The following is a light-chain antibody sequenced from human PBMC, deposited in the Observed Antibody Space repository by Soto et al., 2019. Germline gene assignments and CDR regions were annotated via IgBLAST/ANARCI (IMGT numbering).Light chain of an antibody. CDR3: CSYVSSATDV. V-gene: IGLV2-14*01. Sequence: QSALTQPASVSGSPGQSITISCTGTGRDVGGFNFVSWYQQHPGKAPKVVIYEVSSRPSGVSNRFSGSKSGNTASLTISGLQDEDEADYYCCSYVSSATDVFGTGTKLTVL. J-gene: IGLJ1*01. CDR1: GRDVGGFNF. CDR2: EVS.